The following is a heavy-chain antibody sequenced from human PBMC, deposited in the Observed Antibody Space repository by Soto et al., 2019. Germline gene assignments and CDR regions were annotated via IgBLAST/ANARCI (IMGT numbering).Heavy chain of an antibody. CDR3: AREGLWSGYYGMDV. J-gene: IGHJ6*02. D-gene: IGHD3-3*01. CDR2: ISSSGSNI. V-gene: IGHV3-11*01. Sequence: QVQLVESGGGLVNPGGSLILSCAASGFTFSDYYISWIRQAPGKGPEWVSYISSSGSNIYYADSMKGRFTISRDNAKNSLYLQMNSLRAEDTAVYYCAREGLWSGYYGMDVWGQGTTVTVSS. CDR1: GFTFSDYY.